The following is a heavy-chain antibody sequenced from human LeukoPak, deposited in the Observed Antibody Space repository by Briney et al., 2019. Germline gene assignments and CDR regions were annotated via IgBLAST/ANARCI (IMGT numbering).Heavy chain of an antibody. D-gene: IGHD1-26*01. V-gene: IGHV3-7*01. J-gene: IGHJ4*02. CDR3: ASSGSYRFDY. CDR2: IKQDGSEK. Sequence: HPGGSLRLSCAASEFTFSNYWMSWVRQAPGKGLEWVANIKQDGSEKNYVDSVKGRFTISRDNAKNSLYLQMNSLRDEDTAVYYCASSGSYRFDYWGQGTLVTVSS. CDR1: EFTFSNYW.